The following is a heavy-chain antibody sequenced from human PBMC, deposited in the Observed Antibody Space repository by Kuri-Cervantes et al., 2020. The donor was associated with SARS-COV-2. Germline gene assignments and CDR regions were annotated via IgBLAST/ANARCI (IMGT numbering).Heavy chain of an antibody. D-gene: IGHD4-11*01. J-gene: IGHJ4*02. V-gene: IGHV4-34*01. CDR2: INHSGST. CDR1: GGSISGNY. Sequence: SETLSLTCTVSGGSISGNYWSWIRQPPGKGLEWIGEINHSGSTNYNPSLKSRVTISVDTSKNQFSLKLSSVTAADTAVYYCARRLPYYFDYWGQGTQVTGSS. CDR3: ARRLPYYFDY.